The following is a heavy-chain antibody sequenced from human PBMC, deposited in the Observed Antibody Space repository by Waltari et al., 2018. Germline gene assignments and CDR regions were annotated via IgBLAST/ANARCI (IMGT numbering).Heavy chain of an antibody. J-gene: IGHJ3*02. CDR3: ASKGMDSSGYYLDAFDI. CDR2: IIPIFGTA. D-gene: IGHD3-22*01. V-gene: IGHV1-69*08. CDR1: GGTFSSYA. Sequence: QVQLVQSGAEVKKPGSSVKVSCKASGGTFSSYAISWVRQAPGQGLEWMGRIIPIFGTANYAQKFQGRVTITADKSTSTAYMELSSLRSEDTAVYYCASKGMDSSGYYLDAFDIWGQGTMVTVSS.